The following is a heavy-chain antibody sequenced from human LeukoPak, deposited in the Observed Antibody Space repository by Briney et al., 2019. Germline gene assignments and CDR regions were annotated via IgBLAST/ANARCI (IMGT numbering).Heavy chain of an antibody. CDR1: GYTFTDYY. D-gene: IGHD6-13*01. CDR3: ARGEGSSIDY. Sequence: ASVKVSCKASGYTFTDYYMHWVRPAPGQGLEWMVWINTDSGGTNYAQKFQGRVTMTIDTSISTAYLELTRLTSDDTAVYYCARGEGSSIDYWGQGTLVTVSP. V-gene: IGHV1-2*02. J-gene: IGHJ4*02. CDR2: INTDSGGT.